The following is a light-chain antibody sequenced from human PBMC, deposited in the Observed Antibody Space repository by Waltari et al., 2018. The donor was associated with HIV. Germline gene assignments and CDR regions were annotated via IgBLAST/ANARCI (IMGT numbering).Light chain of an antibody. CDR2: GAS. J-gene: IGKJ1*01. CDR3: QQYNNWPPWT. Sequence: EIVMTQSPVPLSVSPGEGATLSCRASQSVNSNLAWYQQKPGQAPRLLIYGASTRAAGIPARFSGSGFGTDFTLTISSLQSEDFAVYYCQQYNNWPPWTFGQGTKVGVK. CDR1: QSVNSN. V-gene: IGKV3-15*01.